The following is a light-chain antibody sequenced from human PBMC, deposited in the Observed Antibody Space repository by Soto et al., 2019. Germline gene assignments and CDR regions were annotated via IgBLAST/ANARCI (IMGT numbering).Light chain of an antibody. V-gene: IGLV1-40*01. CDR1: SSNIGAHYD. Sequence: QSVLTQPPSVSGAPGQRVTISCTGSSSNIGAHYDVHWYQQLPGTAPKLLIYGNSNRPSGVPDRFSGSKSGTSASLAITCLQAEDEADYYCQSYDNSLSVYVFGTGTKVTVL. CDR3: QSYDNSLSVYV. J-gene: IGLJ1*01. CDR2: GNS.